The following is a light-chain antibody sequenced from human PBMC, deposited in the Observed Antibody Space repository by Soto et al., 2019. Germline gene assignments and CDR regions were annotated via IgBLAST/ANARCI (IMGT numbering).Light chain of an antibody. V-gene: IGKV1-9*01. J-gene: IGKJ1*01. Sequence: IQLTQSPSFLSASVGDRVTITCRASQGISSYLAWYQQKPGKAPKLLIYAASTLQSGVPSRFSGSGSGTEFTLTISSLQPEDFATYYCQQLNSYPPTFGQGTKVDIK. CDR3: QQLNSYPPT. CDR2: AAS. CDR1: QGISSY.